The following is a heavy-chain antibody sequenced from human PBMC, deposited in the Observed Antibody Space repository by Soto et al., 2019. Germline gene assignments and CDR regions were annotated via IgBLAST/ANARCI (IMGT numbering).Heavy chain of an antibody. D-gene: IGHD2-2*01. Sequence: SETLSLTCTVSGGSLSSFYWGWIRRPPGKGLEWIGYIYHSGTTKYNSSLKSRVTMSVDSSKNEFSLQLTSVTSADTAVYYCATVHKEELVTVPAAHYGHWGHGTPVTVCS. V-gene: IGHV4-59*01. CDR3: ATVHKEELVTVPAAHYGH. CDR1: GGSLSSFY. J-gene: IGHJ4*01. CDR2: IYHSGTT.